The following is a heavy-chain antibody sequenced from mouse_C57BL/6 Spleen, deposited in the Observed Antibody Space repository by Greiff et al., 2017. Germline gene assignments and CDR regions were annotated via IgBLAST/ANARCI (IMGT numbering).Heavy chain of an antibody. J-gene: IGHJ3*01. V-gene: IGHV5-6*01. CDR3: ARLGRFAY. CDR1: GFTFSSYG. D-gene: IGHD4-1*01. CDR2: ISSGGSYT. Sequence: EVMLVESGGDLVKPGGSLKLSCAASGFTFSSYGMSWVRQTPDKRLEWVATISSGGSYTYYPDSVKGRFTISRDNAKNTLYLQMSSLKSEDTAMYDCARLGRFAYWGQGTLVTVSA.